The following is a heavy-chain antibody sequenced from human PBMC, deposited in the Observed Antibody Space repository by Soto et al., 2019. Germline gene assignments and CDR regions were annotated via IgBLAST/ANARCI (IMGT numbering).Heavy chain of an antibody. J-gene: IGHJ4*02. CDR3: ATASLRYFDWYGFDY. V-gene: IGHV1-3*01. CDR1: GYTFTSYA. CDR2: INAGNGNT. D-gene: IGHD3-9*01. Sequence: WASVKVSCKASGYTFTSYAMHWVRQAPGQRLEWMGWINAGNGNTKYSQKFQGRVTITRDTSASTAYMELSSLRSEDTAVYYCATASLRYFDWYGFDYRCPGLLVTVSS.